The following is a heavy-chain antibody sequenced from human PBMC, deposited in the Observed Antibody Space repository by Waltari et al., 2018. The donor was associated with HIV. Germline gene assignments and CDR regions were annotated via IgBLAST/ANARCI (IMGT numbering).Heavy chain of an antibody. D-gene: IGHD3-22*01. CDR1: GLTFRSYA. CDR2: ISYGGRNK. CDR3: ARDGHFYDSRPLDY. V-gene: IGHV3-30*04. J-gene: IGHJ4*02. Sequence: QVQLVESGGGVVQPGRSLRLSCAASGLTFRSYAIPWVLQAPGNGLEWVAIISYGGRNKYYADSVKGRFTISRDNSKNTVYLQMNSLRGEDTAVYYCARDGHFYDSRPLDYWGQGTLVTVSS.